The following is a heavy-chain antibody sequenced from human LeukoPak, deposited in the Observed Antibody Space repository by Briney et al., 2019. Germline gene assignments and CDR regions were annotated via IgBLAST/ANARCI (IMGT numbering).Heavy chain of an antibody. CDR2: IHSVGYR. Sequence: SETLSLTSTVSDDSISSFYWGWIRQPPGKGLEWIAYIHSVGYRNYNPSLKSLVSMSIDTSKKQFPLKLTSVTATDPAVYYCARHITDSGSSFDLWSRGTLVTVSS. CDR1: DDSISSFY. V-gene: IGHV4-59*08. J-gene: IGHJ2*01. CDR3: ARHITDSGSSFDL. D-gene: IGHD3-10*01.